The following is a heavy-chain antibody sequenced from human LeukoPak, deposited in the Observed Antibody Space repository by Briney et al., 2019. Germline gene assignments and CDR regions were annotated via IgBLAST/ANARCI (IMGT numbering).Heavy chain of an antibody. CDR1: GGSISSGGYY. V-gene: IGHV4-31*03. CDR3: ARHGRNGLFDY. J-gene: IGHJ4*02. D-gene: IGHD1-26*01. CDR2: IYYSGST. Sequence: SETLSLTCTVSGGSISSGGYYWSWNRQHPGKGLEWIGYIYYSGSTYYNPSFKSRVTMSVDTSKNQFSLNLNSVTAADTAVYYCARHGRNGLFDYWGQGTLVTVSS.